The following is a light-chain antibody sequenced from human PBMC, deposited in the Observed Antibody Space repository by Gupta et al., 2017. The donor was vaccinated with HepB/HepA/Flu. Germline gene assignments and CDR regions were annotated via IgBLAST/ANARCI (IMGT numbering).Light chain of an antibody. Sequence: QSVVTQSPSVSGTPGQSVIISCSGSTSNIGDNTVNWYQQVPGMAPKVLMFSNNQRPSGVPDRFSGSKSGTSASLAISGLQSEDEAVYFCAVWDDSRNGLIFGGGTQLTVL. CDR3: AVWDDSRNGLI. CDR2: SNN. J-gene: IGLJ2*01. CDR1: TSNIGDNT. V-gene: IGLV1-44*01.